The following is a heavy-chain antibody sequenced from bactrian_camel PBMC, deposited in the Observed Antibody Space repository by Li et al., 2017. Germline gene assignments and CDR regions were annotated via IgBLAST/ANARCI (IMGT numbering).Heavy chain of an antibody. CDR3: AASTSAWCRVLATHLRGYNY. CDR1: GYTGSTYC. Sequence: HVQLVESGGGSVQSGGSLTLSCAASGYTGSTYCMGWFRQAPGKEREEVAVIDSVGSTSYADSVKGRFTISQSNATNTLYLEMNSLKPEDTAMYYCAASTSAWCRVLATHLRGYNYWGQGTQVTVS. V-gene: IGHV3S53*01. D-gene: IGHD1*01. CDR2: IDSVGST. J-gene: IGHJ4*01.